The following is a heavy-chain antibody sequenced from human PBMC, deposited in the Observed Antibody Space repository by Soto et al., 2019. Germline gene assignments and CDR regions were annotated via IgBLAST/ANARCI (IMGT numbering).Heavy chain of an antibody. J-gene: IGHJ4*02. CDR2: IIPIFGTA. Sequence: ASVKVSCKASGGTFSSYAISWVRQAPGQGLEWMGGIIPIFGTANCAQKFQGRVTITADESTSTAYMELSSLRPEDTAVYYCARDQERWRGYSYSALDYWGQGTLVTVSS. D-gene: IGHD5-18*01. CDR3: ARDQERWRGYSYSALDY. V-gene: IGHV1-69*13. CDR1: GGTFSSYA.